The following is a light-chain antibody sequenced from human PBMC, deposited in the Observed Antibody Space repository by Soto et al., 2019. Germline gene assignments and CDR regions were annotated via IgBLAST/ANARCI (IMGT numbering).Light chain of an antibody. V-gene: IGLV2-14*01. Sequence: QSALTQPASVSGSPGQSITISCTGTSSDVGGYNYVSWYQQHPGKAPKLMIYEVNNRPSGVSNRFSGSKSGNTASLIISGLQAEDEADYYCSSYASNSSLVFGTGTKLTVL. J-gene: IGLJ1*01. CDR3: SSYASNSSLV. CDR2: EVN. CDR1: SSDVGGYNY.